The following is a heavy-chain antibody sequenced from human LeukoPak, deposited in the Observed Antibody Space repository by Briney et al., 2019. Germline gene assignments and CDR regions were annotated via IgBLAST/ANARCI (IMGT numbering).Heavy chain of an antibody. V-gene: IGHV3-11*01. CDR3: AREARGSGRDFDY. J-gene: IGHJ4*02. D-gene: IGHD1-26*01. CDR1: GFSFSDFY. CDR2: IGTRSNPI. Sequence: GGSLRLSCAASGFSFSDFYVSWIRQAPGMGLEWISYIGTRSNPIYYADSVKGRFTISRDDAKNSLYLQMNSLRDEDTAAYFCAREARGSGRDFDYWGQGILVTVSS.